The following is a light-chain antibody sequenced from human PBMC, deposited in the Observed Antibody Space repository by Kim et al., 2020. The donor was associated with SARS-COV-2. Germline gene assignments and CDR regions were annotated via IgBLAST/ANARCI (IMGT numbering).Light chain of an antibody. V-gene: IGKV2-28*01. J-gene: IGKJ2*01. CDR2: LGS. Sequence: DIVMTQSPLSLPVTXGEPASISCRSSQSLLHSNGYNYLDWYLQKPGQSPQLLIYLGSNRASGVPDRFSGSGSGTDFTLKISRVEAEDVGVYYCMQALQTRAFGQGTKLEI. CDR1: QSLLHSNGYNY. CDR3: MQALQTRA.